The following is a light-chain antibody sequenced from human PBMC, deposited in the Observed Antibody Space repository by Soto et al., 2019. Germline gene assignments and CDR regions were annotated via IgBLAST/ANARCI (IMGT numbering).Light chain of an antibody. CDR3: SSYAGSNTLI. CDR1: SGDLGPYNY. V-gene: IGLV2-8*01. CDR2: EVN. Sequence: QLVLTQPPSASGSPGQSITISCAGTSGDLGPYNYVSWFQQHPGKAPKLIIFEVNKRPSGVPDRFSGSKSGNTASLTVSGLQADDEAQYYCSSYAGSNTLIFGGGTKLTVL. J-gene: IGLJ2*01.